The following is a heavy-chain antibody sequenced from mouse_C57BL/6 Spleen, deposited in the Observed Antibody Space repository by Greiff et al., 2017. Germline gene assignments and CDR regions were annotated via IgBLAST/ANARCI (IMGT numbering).Heavy chain of an antibody. J-gene: IGHJ2*01. Sequence: QVQLKQSGPELVKPGASVKISCKASGYAFSSSWMNWVKQRPGKGLEWIGRIYPGDGDTNYNGKFKGKATLTADKSSSTAYMQLSSLTSEDSAVYFCAYYGSSAHDYWGQGTTLTVSS. D-gene: IGHD1-1*01. CDR1: GYAFSSSW. V-gene: IGHV1-82*01. CDR3: AYYGSSAHDY. CDR2: IYPGDGDT.